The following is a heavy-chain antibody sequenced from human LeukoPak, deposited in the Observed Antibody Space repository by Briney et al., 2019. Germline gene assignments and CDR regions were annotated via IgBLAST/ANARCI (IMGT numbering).Heavy chain of an antibody. CDR2: IYYSGST. D-gene: IGHD6-6*01. Sequence: SETLSPTCTVSGGSISSYYWSWIRQPPGKGLEWIGYIYYSGSTNYNPSLKSRVTISVDASRNQFSLNLSTVTAADTAVYYCARWSGSVTARNYYYYMDVWGEGTTVTVSS. J-gene: IGHJ6*03. V-gene: IGHV4-59*08. CDR3: ARWSGSVTARNYYYYMDV. CDR1: GGSISSYY.